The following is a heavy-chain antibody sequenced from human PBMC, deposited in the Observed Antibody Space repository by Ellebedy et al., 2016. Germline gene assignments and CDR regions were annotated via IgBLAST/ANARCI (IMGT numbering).Heavy chain of an antibody. CDR2: ITPSNGYT. J-gene: IGHJ4*02. CDR3: ARVSGKYSRSFDLGY. Sequence: ASVKVSCKTSGHTFTSDYMHWVRQAPGQGLEWVGMITPSNGYTTYAQKFQGRVNVTRDTSTSTLYMELASLTSDDTALYYCARVSGKYSRSFDLGYWGQGTLVTVSS. D-gene: IGHD6-6*01. CDR1: GHTFTSDY. V-gene: IGHV1-46*01.